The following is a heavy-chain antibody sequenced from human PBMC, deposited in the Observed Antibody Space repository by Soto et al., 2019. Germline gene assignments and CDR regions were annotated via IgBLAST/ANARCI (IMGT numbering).Heavy chain of an antibody. CDR1: GFSLSIAGMC. J-gene: IGHJ4*02. V-gene: IGHV2-70*01. D-gene: IGHD3-3*02. CDR2: IDWVDDK. Sequence: SGPTLVNPTQTLTLTCTFSGFSLSIAGMCVSWIRQPPGKALECLALIDWVDDKYYSTSLKTRLTISKDTSKHQVLLTMTNMEIVDAGIYHSARTRFRRASGLDGRIYYCGYCRQQSLVTVAS. CDR3: ARTRFRRASGLDGRIYYCGY.